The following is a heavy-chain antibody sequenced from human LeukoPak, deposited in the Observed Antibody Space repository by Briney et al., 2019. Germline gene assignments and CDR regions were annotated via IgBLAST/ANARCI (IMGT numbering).Heavy chain of an antibody. Sequence: GGSLRLSCAASGFTFSRHNMNWVRQASGKGLEWVSSISSSSSYIYYADSVKGRFTISRDNARNSLYLQMNSLRAEDTAGCYCARAGPSSSWHQFDYWGQGTLVTVSS. V-gene: IGHV3-21*01. D-gene: IGHD6-13*01. J-gene: IGHJ4*02. CDR3: ARAGPSSSWHQFDY. CDR2: ISSSSSYI. CDR1: GFTFSRHN.